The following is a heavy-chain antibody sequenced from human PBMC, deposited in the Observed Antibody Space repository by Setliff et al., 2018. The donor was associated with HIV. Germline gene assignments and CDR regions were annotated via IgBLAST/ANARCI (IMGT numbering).Heavy chain of an antibody. CDR2: IYTGGNT. CDR3: AKRTFGSGRLDP. Sequence: SETLSLTCTVSGDSISSYYWSWIRQPPGKGLEWIGYIYTGGNTYYNPSLKSRAAISVDTSKNQFSLNLNSVTATDTAVYYCAKRTFGSGRLDPWGQGTLVTVSS. V-gene: IGHV4-4*08. CDR1: GDSISSYY. D-gene: IGHD3-16*01. J-gene: IGHJ5*02.